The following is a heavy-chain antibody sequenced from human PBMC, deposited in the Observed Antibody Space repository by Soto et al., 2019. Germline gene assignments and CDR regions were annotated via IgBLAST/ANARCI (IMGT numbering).Heavy chain of an antibody. Sequence: PSETLSLTCTFSVCPISSGDYYGYGVRQAAGKGVEWVGYIYYGGSTYYNPSMKRRLDISLDVYRNQFSLRLTSVTASDTAVYFCDLVRYAVDELSCWGPARVVIVSS. CDR2: IYYGGST. CDR1: VCPISSGDYY. CDR3: DLVRYAVDELSC. D-gene: IGHD1-26*01. V-gene: IGHV4-30-4*01. J-gene: IGHJ4*02.